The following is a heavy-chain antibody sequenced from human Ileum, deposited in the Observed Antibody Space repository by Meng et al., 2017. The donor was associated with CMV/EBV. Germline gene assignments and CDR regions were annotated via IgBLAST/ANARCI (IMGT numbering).Heavy chain of an antibody. CDR1: GGSTTSSTYY. Sequence: LQESGPGLVKPSETLSLPCTASGGSTTSSTYYWGWIRQPPGKGLEWIGSVYYSGTTYYNPSLKSRVNMSIDTSKNRFSLKLSSATAADTAVYYCARNVGFYSSQIAYWGQGALVTVSS. V-gene: IGHV4-39*07. CDR3: ARNVGFYSSQIAY. D-gene: IGHD3-3*01. CDR2: VYYSGTT. J-gene: IGHJ4*02.